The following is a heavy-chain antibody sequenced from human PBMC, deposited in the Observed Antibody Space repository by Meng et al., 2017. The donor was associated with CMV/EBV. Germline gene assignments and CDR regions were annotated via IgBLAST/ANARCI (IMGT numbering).Heavy chain of an antibody. J-gene: IGHJ4*02. Sequence: CTVSGGSVSSGSYYWSWIRQPPGKGLEWIGYISYSGSTNYNPSLKSRVTISVDTSKNQFSLKLSSVTAADTAVYYCARDHPDSSLGYWGQGTPVTVSS. CDR1: GGSVSSGSYY. CDR3: ARDHPDSSLGY. V-gene: IGHV4-61*01. CDR2: ISYSGST. D-gene: IGHD6-6*01.